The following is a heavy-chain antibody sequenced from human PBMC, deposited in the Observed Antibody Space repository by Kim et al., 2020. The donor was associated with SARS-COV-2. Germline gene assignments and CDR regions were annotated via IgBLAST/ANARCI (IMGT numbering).Heavy chain of an antibody. Sequence: GGSRRLSCAASGFTFSSYWMRWVRQAPGKGLAWVANIKKDGSEKYYVDSVKGRFTISRDNAKNSLYLQMNSLRAEDTAVYYCAREGLGRLLAWLKTTSAYDYWGQGTRVTVSS. D-gene: IGHD3-3*01. CDR3: AREGLGRLLAWLKTTSAYDY. CDR2: IKKDGSEK. J-gene: IGHJ4*02. CDR1: GFTFSSYW. V-gene: IGHV3-7*01.